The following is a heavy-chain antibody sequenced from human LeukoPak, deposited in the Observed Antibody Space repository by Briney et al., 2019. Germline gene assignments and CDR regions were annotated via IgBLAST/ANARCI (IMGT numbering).Heavy chain of an antibody. CDR2: INSDGKTT. CDR1: GFTFSDYS. D-gene: IGHD6-13*01. J-gene: IGHJ4*02. Sequence: PGGSLRLSCAASGFTFSDYSMNWVRQAPGKGLEDLSYINSDGKTTWYADSVKGRFTISRDNAKNSLYLQMNSLRAEDMALYYCAKGAAAGTLYFDYWGQGTLVTVSS. CDR3: AKGAAAGTLYFDY. V-gene: IGHV3-48*04.